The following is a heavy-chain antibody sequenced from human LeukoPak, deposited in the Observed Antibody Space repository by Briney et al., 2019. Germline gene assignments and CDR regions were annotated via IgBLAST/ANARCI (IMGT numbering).Heavy chain of an antibody. Sequence: GGSLRLSCAASGFSFGVYGMHWVRRTPHKGLEWVAVIGHDGSFQDFGDSVKGRFTISRDNSKNILFLQMNTLRVDDTAIYYCARDLGMGSYFDYWGQGTQVTVSS. D-gene: IGHD6-13*01. CDR3: ARDLGMGSYFDY. CDR1: GFSFGVYG. V-gene: IGHV3-33*01. J-gene: IGHJ4*02. CDR2: IGHDGSFQ.